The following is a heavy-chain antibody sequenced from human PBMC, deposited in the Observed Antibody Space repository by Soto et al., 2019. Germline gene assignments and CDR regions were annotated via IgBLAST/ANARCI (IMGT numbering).Heavy chain of an antibody. J-gene: IGHJ5*02. V-gene: IGHV4-4*02. D-gene: IGHD4-17*01. CDR2: IYHSGST. Sequence: SETLSPTCAVSCGSISSSNWWSWVRPPPGKGLEWIGEIYHSGSTNYNPSLKSRVIISVDRSKNQFSLKVSSVTAADTAVYYCARETYGDYVGYFDPWGQGTLVTVSS. CDR3: ARETYGDYVGYFDP. CDR1: CGSISSSNW.